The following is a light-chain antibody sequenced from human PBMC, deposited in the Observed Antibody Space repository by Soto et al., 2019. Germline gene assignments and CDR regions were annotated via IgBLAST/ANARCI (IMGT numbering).Light chain of an antibody. V-gene: IGKV3-15*01. CDR1: QNISSN. CDR3: QQYNNWLWT. Sequence: EIVMTQSPATLSVSPGERATLSCRASQNISSNLAWYQQKPGQAPRHLIDGASTRSTGIPARFSGSGSGTEFTLTISSLQSEDFAVYYCQQYNNWLWTFGQGTKVEIK. CDR2: GAS. J-gene: IGKJ1*01.